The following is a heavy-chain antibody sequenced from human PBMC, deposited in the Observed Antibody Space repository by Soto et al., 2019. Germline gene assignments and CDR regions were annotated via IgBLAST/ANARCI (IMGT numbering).Heavy chain of an antibody. V-gene: IGHV4-59*08. Sequence: EPLSLPCTVSGGSISSYYWSWIRQPPGKGLEWIGYIYYSGSTNYNPSLKSRVTISVDTSKNQFSLKLTSVTAADTAAYYCARARWYDAFNVWGQGTVVTVSS. CDR2: IYYSGST. D-gene: IGHD2-15*01. CDR1: GGSISSYY. J-gene: IGHJ3*01. CDR3: ARARWYDAFNV.